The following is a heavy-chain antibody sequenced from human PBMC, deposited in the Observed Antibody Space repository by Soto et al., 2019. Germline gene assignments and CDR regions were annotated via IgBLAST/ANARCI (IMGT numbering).Heavy chain of an antibody. J-gene: IGHJ6*02. V-gene: IGHV3-66*01. Sequence: EVQLVESGGGLVQPGGSLRLSCAASGFTVSSNYMSWVRQAPGKGLEWVSVIYSGGSTYYADSVKGRFTISRDNSKNTLYLQMNSLRAEDTAVYYCARDRAVPLYGMDVWGQGTTVNVSS. CDR3: ARDRAVPLYGMDV. D-gene: IGHD3-10*01. CDR1: GFTVSSNY. CDR2: IYSGGST.